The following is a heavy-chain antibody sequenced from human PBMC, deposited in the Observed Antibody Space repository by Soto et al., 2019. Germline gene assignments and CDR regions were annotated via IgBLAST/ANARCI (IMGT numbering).Heavy chain of an antibody. CDR1: GGSISNYY. V-gene: IGHV4-59*08. CDR2: IYYSGST. J-gene: IGHJ3*02. CDR3: ARLGRGDYYDSSDYYWGAFDI. D-gene: IGHD3-22*01. Sequence: SETLSLTCTVSGGSISNYYWSWVRQPPGKGLEWIGYIYYSGSTNYNPSLKSRVTISVDTSKNQFSLKLSSVTAADTAVYYCARLGRGDYYDSSDYYWGAFDIWGQGTMVTVSS.